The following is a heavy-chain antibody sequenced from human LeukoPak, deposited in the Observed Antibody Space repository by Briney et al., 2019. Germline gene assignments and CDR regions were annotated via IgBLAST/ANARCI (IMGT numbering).Heavy chain of an antibody. Sequence: ASVKVSCKASGYTFTSYYMHWVRQAPGQGLEWMGIINPSGGSTSYAQKFQGRVTMTRDTSTSTVYMELSSLRSEDTAVYYCARDLDPSYYDSSGYQFDYWGQGTLVTVSS. CDR3: ARDLDPSYYDSSGYQFDY. D-gene: IGHD3-22*01. CDR1: GYTFTSYY. V-gene: IGHV1-46*01. J-gene: IGHJ4*02. CDR2: INPSGGST.